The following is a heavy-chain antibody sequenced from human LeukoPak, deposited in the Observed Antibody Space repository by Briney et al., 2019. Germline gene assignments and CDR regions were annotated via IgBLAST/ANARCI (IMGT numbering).Heavy chain of an antibody. CDR2: IYYSGTT. CDR1: GGSISSYY. V-gene: IGHV4-59*08. D-gene: IGHD6-19*01. J-gene: IGHJ4*02. CDR3: ARMSSGWYYFDY. Sequence: SETLSLTCTVSGGSISSYYWSWVRQPPGKGLEWIGYIYYSGTTNYNPSLKSRVTISVDTTKNQFSLKLSSVTAADTAVYYCARMSSGWYYFDYWGQGTLVTVSS.